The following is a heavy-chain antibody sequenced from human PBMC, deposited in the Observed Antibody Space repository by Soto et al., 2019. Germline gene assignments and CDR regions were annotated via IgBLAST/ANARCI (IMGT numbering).Heavy chain of an antibody. CDR2: ISAHNGHT. CDR1: GYTFSTYG. D-gene: IGHD3-22*01. J-gene: IGHJ4*02. V-gene: IGHV1-18*01. CDR3: ARVAYYYDSRGYSTPRGYFDY. Sequence: GASVKVSCKASGYTFSTYGIIWVRQAPEQGLEWMGWISAHNGHTNYVQKFQDRVTMTTDTSTSTAYMELRSLRSDDTAVYYCARVAYYYDSRGYSTPRGYFDYWGQGTPVTSPQ.